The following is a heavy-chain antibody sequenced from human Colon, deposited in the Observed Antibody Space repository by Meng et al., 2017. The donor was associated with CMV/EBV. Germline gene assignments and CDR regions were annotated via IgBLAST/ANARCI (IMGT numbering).Heavy chain of an antibody. D-gene: IGHD2-2*01. CDR3: ATDIVAVPGLYFHFGLDV. CDR1: GYTFTGYH. J-gene: IGHJ6*02. V-gene: IGHV1-2*02. Sequence: ASVKVSCKSSGYTFTGYHMHWVRQAPGQGLEWMGWINPNSGDTYYTQKFQGRVTMTRDTSISTAYMVLSRLRSDDTAIYYCATDIVAVPGLYFHFGLDVWGQGTTVTVSS. CDR2: INPNSGDT.